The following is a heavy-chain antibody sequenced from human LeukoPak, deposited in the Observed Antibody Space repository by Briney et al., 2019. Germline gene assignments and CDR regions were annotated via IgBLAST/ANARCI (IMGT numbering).Heavy chain of an antibody. Sequence: QTGGSLRLSCAASGFTFSRSAMTWVRQGPGTGLEFVASIIYSGGATYYADSVKGRFTISRDNSKNTLYLQMNSLRAEDTALYYCAKDGFYYDGSEHVYYFDSWGQGTLVTVSS. CDR1: GFTFSRSA. CDR3: AKDGFYYDGSEHVYYFDS. CDR2: IIYSGGAT. J-gene: IGHJ4*02. V-gene: IGHV3-23*01. D-gene: IGHD3-22*01.